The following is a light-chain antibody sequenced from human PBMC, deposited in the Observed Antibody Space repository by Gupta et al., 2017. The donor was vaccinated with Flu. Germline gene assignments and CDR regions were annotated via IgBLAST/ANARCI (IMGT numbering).Light chain of an antibody. CDR3: AAWDDSLNGHYV. Sequence: SSNIGSNPVNWYQQVPGTAPKLLTYGNSQRPSGVPDRFSGSKSGTSASLAISGLQSEDEADYYCAAWDDSLNGHYVFGTGTKVTVL. J-gene: IGLJ1*01. CDR1: SSNIGSNP. V-gene: IGLV1-44*01. CDR2: GNS.